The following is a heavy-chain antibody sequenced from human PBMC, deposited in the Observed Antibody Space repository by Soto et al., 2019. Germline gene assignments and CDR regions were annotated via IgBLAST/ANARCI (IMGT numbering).Heavy chain of an antibody. CDR1: GDSVSSNSAA. Sequence: SRTLSLTCAISGDSVSSNSAAWNWIRQSPSRGLEWLGRTYYRSKWYNDYAVSVKSRITINPDTSKDQFSLQLNSVTPEDTAVYYCARDNSVYGPLGYYYGMDVWGQGTTVTVSS. D-gene: IGHD5-12*01. CDR3: ARDNSVYGPLGYYYGMDV. V-gene: IGHV6-1*01. CDR2: TYYRSKWYN. J-gene: IGHJ6*02.